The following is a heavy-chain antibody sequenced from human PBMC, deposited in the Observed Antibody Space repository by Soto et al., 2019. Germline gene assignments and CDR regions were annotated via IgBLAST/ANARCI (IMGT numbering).Heavy chain of an antibody. V-gene: IGHV1-3*01. D-gene: IGHD2-2*01. CDR1: GYTFTSYA. J-gene: IGHJ3*02. CDR3: ARDRATKYQLPDHDAFDI. CDR2: INAGNGNT. Sequence: ASVKVSCKASGYTFTSYAMHWVRQAPGQRLEWMGWINAGNGNTKYSQKFQGRVTITRDTSASTAYMELSSLRSEDTAVYYCARDRATKYQLPDHDAFDIWGQGTMVTVSS.